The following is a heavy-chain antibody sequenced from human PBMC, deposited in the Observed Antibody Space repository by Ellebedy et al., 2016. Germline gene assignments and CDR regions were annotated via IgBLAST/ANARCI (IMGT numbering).Heavy chain of an antibody. J-gene: IGHJ3*02. CDR2: ISGSGGST. D-gene: IGHD3-10*01. V-gene: IGHV3-23*01. CDR3: AKDGAVRGVHDAFDI. Sequence: GGSLSLSXAASGFTFSGYGMSWVRQAPGKGLEWVSGISGSGGSTYYADSVKGRFTISRDNSKNTLYLQMNSLRAEDTAVYYCAKDGAVRGVHDAFDIWGQGTMVTVSS. CDR1: GFTFSGYG.